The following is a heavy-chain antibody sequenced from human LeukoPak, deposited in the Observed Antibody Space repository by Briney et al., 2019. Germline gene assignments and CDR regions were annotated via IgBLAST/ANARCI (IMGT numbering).Heavy chain of an antibody. J-gene: IGHJ4*02. V-gene: IGHV4-59*01. CDR1: GGSISSYS. CDR3: ARGGAAMANDY. D-gene: IGHD5-18*01. Sequence: SETLSLTCTVSGGSISSYSWNWIRQPPGKGLEWIGYIYYSGSTNYNPSLKSRVTISVDTSKNQFSLKLSSVTAADTAVYYCARGGAAMANDYWGQGTLVTVSS. CDR2: IYYSGST.